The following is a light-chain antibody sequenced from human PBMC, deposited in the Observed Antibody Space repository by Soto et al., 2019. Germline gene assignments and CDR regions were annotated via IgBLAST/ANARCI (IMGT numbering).Light chain of an antibody. J-gene: IGLJ3*02. CDR2: ANT. CDR3: QSYDSSLSAWV. CDR1: SSNIGTGYD. Sequence: QSVLTQPPSVSGAPGKRVTISCTGSSSNIGTGYDVHWYQQLPGTVPKLLIYANTNRPSGVPDRFSGSKSDTSASLAITGLQAEDEADYYCQSYDSSLSAWVFGGGTKLTVL. V-gene: IGLV1-40*01.